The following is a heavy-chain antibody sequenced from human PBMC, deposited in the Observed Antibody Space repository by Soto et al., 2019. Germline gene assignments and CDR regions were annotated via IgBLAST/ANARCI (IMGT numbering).Heavy chain of an antibody. V-gene: IGHV4-59*01. D-gene: IGHD3-22*01. CDR3: ARGDYYDSPPRR. Sequence: QVQLQESGPGLVKPSETLSLTCTVSGGSISSYYWCWIRQPPGKGLEWIGYIYYSGSTNYNPSLKRRVTVSVDTSKNQFSLTLSSVTAADTAVYYCARGDYYDSPPRRWGQGTLVTVSS. CDR2: IYYSGST. CDR1: GGSISSYY. J-gene: IGHJ4*02.